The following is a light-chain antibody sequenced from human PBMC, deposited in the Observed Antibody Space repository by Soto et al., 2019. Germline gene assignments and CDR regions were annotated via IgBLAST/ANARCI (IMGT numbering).Light chain of an antibody. J-gene: IGKJ1*01. V-gene: IGKV3-20*01. Sequence: EIVLTQSPGTLSLSPGERATLSCRASESVSSSYLAWYQQKPGQAPRLLIFGVSSRATGTPDRFSGSGSGTDFTLTISRPEPEDFAVYYCQQYGSSPPWTFGQGTKVDIK. CDR1: ESVSSSY. CDR2: GVS. CDR3: QQYGSSPPWT.